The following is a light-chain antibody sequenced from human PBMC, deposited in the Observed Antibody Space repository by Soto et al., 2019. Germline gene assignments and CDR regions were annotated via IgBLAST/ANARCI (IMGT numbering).Light chain of an antibody. CDR3: QQRSLWQT. CDR1: QSVGTY. J-gene: IGKJ1*01. Sequence: EIVLTQSPATLSLSPGERATLSCRASQSVGTYLAWYQHKPGQAPRLLIYDASNRAPGIPARFSGSGSGTDFTLTISSLEPEDFAIYYCQQRSLWQTFGQGTKVEFK. V-gene: IGKV3D-11*02. CDR2: DAS.